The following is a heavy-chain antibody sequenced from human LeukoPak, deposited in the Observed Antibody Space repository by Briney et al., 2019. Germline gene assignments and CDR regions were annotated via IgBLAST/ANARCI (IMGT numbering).Heavy chain of an antibody. CDR3: AREVLHYYDSSGPGH. CDR1: GYTFTGYY. Sequence: ASVKVSCKASGYTFTGYYMHWVRQAPGQGLEWMGRINPNSGGTNYAQKFQGRVTMTRDTSISTAYMELSRLRSDDTAVYYCAREVLHYYDSSGPGHWGQGTLVTVSS. D-gene: IGHD3-22*01. J-gene: IGHJ4*02. CDR2: INPNSGGT. V-gene: IGHV1-2*06.